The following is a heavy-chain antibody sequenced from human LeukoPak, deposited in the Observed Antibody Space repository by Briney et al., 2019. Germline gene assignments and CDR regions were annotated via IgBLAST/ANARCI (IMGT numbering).Heavy chain of an antibody. D-gene: IGHD6-13*01. CDR1: GGSISSYY. J-gene: IGHJ5*02. V-gene: IGHV4-59*08. CDR2: IYYSGST. CDR3: ARMVGSSWYPGWFDP. Sequence: SETLSLTCTVSGGSISSYYWGWIRQPPGKGLEWIGYIYYSGSTNYNPSLKSRVTISVDTSKNQFSLKLSSVTAADTAVYYCARMVGSSWYPGWFDPWGQGTLVTVSS.